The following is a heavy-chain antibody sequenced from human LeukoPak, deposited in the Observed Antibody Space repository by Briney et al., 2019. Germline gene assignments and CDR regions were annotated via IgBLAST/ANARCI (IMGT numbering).Heavy chain of an antibody. CDR3: ARGQGTVTTH. J-gene: IGHJ4*02. CDR1: GGSFSGYY. V-gene: IGHV4-34*01. CDR2: INHSGST. Sequence: SESLSLTCAVYGGSFSGYYWSWIRQPPGKGLEWIGEINHSGSTNYNPSLKSRVTISVDTSKNQFSLKLSSVTAADTAVYYCARGQGTVTTHWGQGTLVTVSS. D-gene: IGHD4-17*01.